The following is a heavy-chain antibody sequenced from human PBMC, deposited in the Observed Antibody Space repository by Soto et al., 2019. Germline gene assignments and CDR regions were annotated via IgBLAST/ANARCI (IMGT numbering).Heavy chain of an antibody. Sequence: GASVKVSCKASGGTFSSYAISWVRQAPGQGLEWMGGIIPIFGTANYAQKFQGRVTITADESTSTAYMELSSLRSEDTAVYYCARVRVFWSGYYGPYYYYYGMDVWGQGTTVTVSS. V-gene: IGHV1-69*13. CDR3: ARVRVFWSGYYGPYYYYYGMDV. CDR2: IIPIFGTA. CDR1: GGTFSSYA. J-gene: IGHJ6*02. D-gene: IGHD3-3*01.